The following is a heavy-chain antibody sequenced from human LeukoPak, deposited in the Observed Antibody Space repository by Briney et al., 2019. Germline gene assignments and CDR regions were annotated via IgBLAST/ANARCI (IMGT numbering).Heavy chain of an antibody. CDR2: INSNGRTT. CDR1: GFTFSIFW. V-gene: IGHV3-74*01. Sequence: GGSLRLSCTASGFTFSIFWMHWVRQAPGKGLEWVSLINSNGRTTTYGDAVKGRFTISRDNARNTLYLQMNRLTAEDTAMYFCARGGSTVTTISSSWGQGTLVTVSS. J-gene: IGHJ5*02. D-gene: IGHD4-11*01. CDR3: ARGGSTVTTISSS.